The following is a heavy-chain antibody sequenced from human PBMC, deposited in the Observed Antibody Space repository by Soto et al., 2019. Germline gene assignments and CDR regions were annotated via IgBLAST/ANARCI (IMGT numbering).Heavy chain of an antibody. CDR3: ARDWDIVILSVPIPNYNYGMDV. D-gene: IGHD2-15*01. CDR2: ISSRSDTL. Sequence: EGSLRLSCEGSGFTFSAYAMNWVRQAPGKGLEWVSYISSRSDTLYYADSVKGRFTISRDNAKNSVYLQVNNLRDEDTAVYYCARDWDIVILSVPIPNYNYGMDVWGQGTTVTVSS. CDR1: GFTFSAYA. V-gene: IGHV3-48*02. J-gene: IGHJ6*02.